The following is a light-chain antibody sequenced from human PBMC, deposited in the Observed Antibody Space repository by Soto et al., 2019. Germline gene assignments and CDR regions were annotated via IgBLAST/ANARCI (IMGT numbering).Light chain of an antibody. J-gene: IGKJ3*01. CDR1: QSVLYSSNNKNY. CDR2: LAS. V-gene: IGKV4-1*01. CDR3: QQYYNIPFT. Sequence: DVEMTQSPDSLAVSLGERATINCKSSQSVLYSSNNKNYLAWYQQKPGQPPKLLIYLASTRESGVPDRFSGSGSGTDFTLTISSLQAEDVAVYYCQQYYNIPFTFGPGTKVDIK.